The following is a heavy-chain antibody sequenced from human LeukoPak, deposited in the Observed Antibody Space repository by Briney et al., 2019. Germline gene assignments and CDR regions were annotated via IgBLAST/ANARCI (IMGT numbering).Heavy chain of an antibody. Sequence: PETLPLTCTVSGGSISSYYWSWIRQPPGKGLEWIGYIYYSGSTNYNPSLKSRVTISVDTSKNQFSLKLSSVTAADTAVYYCARDNWNYGSSMDVWGQGTTVTVSS. CDR2: IYYSGST. CDR1: GGSISSYY. V-gene: IGHV4-59*01. CDR3: ARDNWNYGSSMDV. D-gene: IGHD1-7*01. J-gene: IGHJ6*02.